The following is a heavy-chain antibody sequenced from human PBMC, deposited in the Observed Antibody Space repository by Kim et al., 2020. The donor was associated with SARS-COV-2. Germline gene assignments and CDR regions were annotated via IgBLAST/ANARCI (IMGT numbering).Heavy chain of an antibody. J-gene: IGHJ3*02. Sequence: ASVKVSCKASGYTFTGHYMHWVRQAPGQGLEWMGWINPNSGGTNYAQKFQGRVTMTRDTSISTAYMELSRLRSDDTAVYYCAREFCSSTSCYRGAFDIWGQGTMVTVSS. D-gene: IGHD2-2*02. V-gene: IGHV1-2*02. CDR1: GYTFTGHY. CDR2: INPNSGGT. CDR3: AREFCSSTSCYRGAFDI.